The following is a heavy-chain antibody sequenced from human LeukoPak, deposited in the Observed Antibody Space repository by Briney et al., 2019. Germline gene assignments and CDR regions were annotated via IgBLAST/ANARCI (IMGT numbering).Heavy chain of an antibody. Sequence: SETLSLTCAVSGGSISSGGYSWSSIRQPPGKGLEWIGYIYYSGSTYYNPSLKSRVTISVDTSKNQFSLKLSSVTAADTAVYYCATGSPTPYCSGGSCYSAGDAFDIWGQGTMVTVSS. CDR3: ATGSPTPYCSGGSCYSAGDAFDI. D-gene: IGHD2-15*01. CDR1: GGSISSGGYS. V-gene: IGHV4-30-4*07. CDR2: IYYSGST. J-gene: IGHJ3*02.